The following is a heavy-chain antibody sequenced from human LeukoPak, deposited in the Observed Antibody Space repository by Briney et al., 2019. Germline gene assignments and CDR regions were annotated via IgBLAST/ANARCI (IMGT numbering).Heavy chain of an antibody. V-gene: IGHV4-59*02. CDR1: GDSVSNSY. J-gene: IGHJ5*02. D-gene: IGHD3-22*01. Sequence: SETLSLTCTVSGDSVSNSYWSWIRQPPGKTLEWVGYIYYTGTTNYNPSLKSRVTMSVDTSKNQFSLNLNSVTAADTAVYYCARGFYDSSGYSNCFDPWGQGTLVTVS. CDR3: ARGFYDSSGYSNCFDP. CDR2: IYYTGTT.